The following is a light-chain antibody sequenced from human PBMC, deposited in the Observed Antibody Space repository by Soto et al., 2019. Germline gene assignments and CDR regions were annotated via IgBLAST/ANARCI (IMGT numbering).Light chain of an antibody. J-gene: IGKJ2*01. CDR2: KAS. Sequence: DIQMTQSPSTLSASVGDRVTITCRASQSISSWLAWYQQKPGKAPNLLIYKASSLESGFPSRFSGSGSGTEFTLTIISLQPDDFATYYCQQYSSYPHTFGQGTNLKIK. CDR1: QSISSW. V-gene: IGKV1-5*03. CDR3: QQYSSYPHT.